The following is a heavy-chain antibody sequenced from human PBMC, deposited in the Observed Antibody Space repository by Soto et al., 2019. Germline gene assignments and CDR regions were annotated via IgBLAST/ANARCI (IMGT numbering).Heavy chain of an antibody. CDR1: GFTFSSYG. Sequence: GGSLRLSCAASGFTFSSYGMHWVRQAPGKGLEWVAVIWYDGSNKYYADSVKGRFTISRDNSKNTLYLQMNSLRAEDTSVYYSARECVTIFGIAFYYGLDVWGQGTTVTVSS. J-gene: IGHJ6*02. D-gene: IGHD3-3*01. V-gene: IGHV3-33*01. CDR2: IWYDGSNK. CDR3: ARECVTIFGIAFYYGLDV.